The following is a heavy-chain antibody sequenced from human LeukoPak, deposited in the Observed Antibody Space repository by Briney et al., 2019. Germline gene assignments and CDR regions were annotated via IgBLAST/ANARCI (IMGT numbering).Heavy chain of an antibody. J-gene: IGHJ4*02. V-gene: IGHV5-51*01. CDR1: GYSFSSYW. Sequence: KCGESLKISCKGSGYSFSSYWIGWVRQMPGKGLEWMAIIYPGDSETRYSPSFQGQVTISADNSISTAYLQWSSLKASDTAIYYCASGISLHPGFDYWGQGTVVAVSS. CDR3: ASGISLHPGFDY. CDR2: IYPGDSET. D-gene: IGHD2-21*01.